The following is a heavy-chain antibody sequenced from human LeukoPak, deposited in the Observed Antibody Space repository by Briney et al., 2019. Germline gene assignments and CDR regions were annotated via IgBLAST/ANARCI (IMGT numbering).Heavy chain of an antibody. CDR2: IYYSGST. Sequence: SETLSLTCTVSGGSISSNSCYWGWIRQPPGKGLEWIGSIYYSGSTYYNPSLKSRVSISVDTSKNQFSLKLSSVTAADTAVYYCARAGGFTMVRGAVNNWFDPWGQGTLVTVSS. D-gene: IGHD3-10*01. CDR3: ARAGGFTMVRGAVNNWFDP. CDR1: GGSISSNSCY. J-gene: IGHJ5*02. V-gene: IGHV4-39*07.